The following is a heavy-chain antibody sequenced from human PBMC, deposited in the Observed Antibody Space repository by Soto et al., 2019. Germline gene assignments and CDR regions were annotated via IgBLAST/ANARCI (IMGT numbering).Heavy chain of an antibody. CDR2: ISHSGTS. V-gene: IGHV4-38-2*02. D-gene: IGHD3-16*01. Sequence: SETLSLTCTGSGYSISSVCYWSLIRQTPGKGLEWIGSISHSGTSFYNPSLRSRVTISMDTSNNHFSLKLNSLTATDTAVYYCARASGGHGGRGHLYAPWGKGT. J-gene: IGHJ5*02. CDR1: GYSISSVCY. CDR3: ARASGGHGGRGHLYAP.